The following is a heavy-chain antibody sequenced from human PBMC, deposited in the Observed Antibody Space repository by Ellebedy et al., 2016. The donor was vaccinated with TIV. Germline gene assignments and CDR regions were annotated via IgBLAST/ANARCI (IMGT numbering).Heavy chain of an antibody. V-gene: IGHV3-48*02. D-gene: IGHD6-25*01. Sequence: PGGSLRLSCAASGFTFSSYGISWVRQAPGKGLEWVAYISSDRNTIHYGDSVKGRFTVSRDNAKNSLFLQLNSLRDEDTAVYYCARSKIAAIGRDYHYGMDVWGQGTTVTVSS. CDR3: ARSKIAAIGRDYHYGMDV. CDR2: ISSDRNTI. J-gene: IGHJ6*02. CDR1: GFTFSSYG.